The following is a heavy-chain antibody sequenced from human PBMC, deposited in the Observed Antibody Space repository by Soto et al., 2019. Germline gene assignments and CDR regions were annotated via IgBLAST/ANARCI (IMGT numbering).Heavy chain of an antibody. J-gene: IGHJ4*02. D-gene: IGHD5-18*01. Sequence: GGSLRLSCAASGFTFSTYAMTWVRQAPGKGLEWVSGISGSGGNTFYADSVKGRFTISRDNSKNRLYLQMNSLRAEDTAVYYCAKGSGHSYGSYSDYWGQGTQVTVSS. V-gene: IGHV3-23*01. CDR2: ISGSGGNT. CDR1: GFTFSTYA. CDR3: AKGSGHSYGSYSDY.